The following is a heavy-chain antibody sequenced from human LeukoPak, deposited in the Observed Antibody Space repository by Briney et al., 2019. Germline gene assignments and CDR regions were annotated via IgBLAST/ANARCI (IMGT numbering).Heavy chain of an antibody. D-gene: IGHD3-22*01. CDR3: ARARDYYDSSGQERGYYFDC. V-gene: IGHV4-31*03. CDR1: GGSISSGGYY. CDR2: IYYSGST. Sequence: SETLSLTCTVSGGSISSGGYYWSWIRQHPGKGLEWIGYIYYSGSTYYNPSLKSRVTISVDTSKNQFSLKLSSVTAADTAVYYCARARDYYDSSGQERGYYFDCWGQGTLVTVSS. J-gene: IGHJ4*02.